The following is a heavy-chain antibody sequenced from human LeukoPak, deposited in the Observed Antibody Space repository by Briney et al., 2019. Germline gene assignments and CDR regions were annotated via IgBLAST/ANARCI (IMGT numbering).Heavy chain of an antibody. Sequence: PSETLSLTCTVSGGSISSSSYYWGWLRQPPGKGLEWIGSIYYSGSTYYNPSLKSRVTISVDTSKNQFSLKLSSVTAADTAVYYCARAAGYSTNWFDPWGQGTLVTVSS. CDR1: GGSISSSSYY. J-gene: IGHJ5*02. CDR2: IYYSGST. D-gene: IGHD6-13*01. V-gene: IGHV4-39*07. CDR3: ARAAGYSTNWFDP.